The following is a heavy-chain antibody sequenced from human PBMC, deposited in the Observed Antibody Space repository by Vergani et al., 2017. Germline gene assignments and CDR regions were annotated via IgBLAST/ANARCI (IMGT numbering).Heavy chain of an antibody. CDR3: ARWGNEKRLDS. J-gene: IGHJ5*01. D-gene: IGHD1-1*01. CDR2: ISSDGGST. V-gene: IGHV3-23*01. CDR1: GFTFSTYA. Sequence: EVQLLESGGGLVQPGGSLRLSCAASGFTFSTYAMTWVRQAPGKGLEWVSTISSDGGSTYYADSVKGRFTISRDNSKNTLSLQMNSLTAEDTAIYYCARWGNEKRLDSWGQGTLVTVSS.